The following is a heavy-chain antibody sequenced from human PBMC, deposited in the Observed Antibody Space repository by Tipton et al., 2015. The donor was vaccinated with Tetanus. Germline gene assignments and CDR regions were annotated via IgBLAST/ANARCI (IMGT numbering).Heavy chain of an antibody. CDR3: ASAPYSSGWFPWFDP. CDR1: GGSISSYY. Sequence: TLSLTCTVSGGSISSYYWSWIRQPPGKGPEWIGYIYYSGSTNYNPSLKSRVTISVDTSKNQFSLKLSSVTAADTAVYYCASAPYSSGWFPWFDPWGQGTLVTVSS. D-gene: IGHD6-19*01. CDR2: IYYSGST. V-gene: IGHV4-59*01. J-gene: IGHJ5*02.